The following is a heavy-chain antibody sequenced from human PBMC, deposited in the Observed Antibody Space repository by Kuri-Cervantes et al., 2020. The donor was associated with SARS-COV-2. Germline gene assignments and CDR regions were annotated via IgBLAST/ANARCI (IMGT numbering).Heavy chain of an antibody. V-gene: IGHV3-74*01. Sequence: LSLTCAASGFTFSSYWMHWVRQAPGKGLVWVSRINSDGSSTSYADSVKGRFTISRDNAKNTLYLQMNSLRAEDTAVYYCARVEWYNWNLFDAFDIWGQGTMVTVSS. J-gene: IGHJ3*02. CDR2: INSDGSST. CDR1: GFTFSSYW. D-gene: IGHD1-20*01. CDR3: ARVEWYNWNLFDAFDI.